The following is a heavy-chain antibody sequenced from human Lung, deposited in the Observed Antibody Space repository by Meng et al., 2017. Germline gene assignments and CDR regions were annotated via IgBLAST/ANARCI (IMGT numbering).Heavy chain of an antibody. J-gene: IGHJ2*01. Sequence: QAQPAASSPALVNPTHPLSPTGTSSGGSISSSNYYWSWIRQPPGKGLEWSGHIYNSGSTYYNPSLKSRITISVDTSKNQFSLKLSSVTAADTAVYYCARGQKGYFDLWGRGTLVTVSS. CDR2: IYNSGST. CDR3: ARGQKGYFDL. CDR1: GGSISSSNYY. V-gene: IGHV4-30-4*01.